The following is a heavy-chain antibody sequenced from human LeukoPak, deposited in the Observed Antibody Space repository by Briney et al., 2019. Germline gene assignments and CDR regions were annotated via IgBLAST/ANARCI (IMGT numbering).Heavy chain of an antibody. D-gene: IGHD3-22*01. Sequence: GGSLRLSCAASGFTFSSYAMSWVRQAPGRGLEWVSIISSSGESTYYADSVKGRFTISRDSSKNTLYLQMSSLRAGDTAVYYCVKGSPQYYVSSDDFVFYFDDWGQGTLVTVSS. CDR1: GFTFSSYA. J-gene: IGHJ4*02. CDR2: ISSSGEST. V-gene: IGHV3-23*01. CDR3: VKGSPQYYVSSDDFVFYFDD.